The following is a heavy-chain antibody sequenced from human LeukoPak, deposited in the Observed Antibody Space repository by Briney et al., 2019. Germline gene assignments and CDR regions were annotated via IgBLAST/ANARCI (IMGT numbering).Heavy chain of an antibody. CDR1: GYTFTGYY. V-gene: IGHV1-2*02. Sequence: ASVKVSCKASGYTFTGYYMHWVRQAPGQGLEWMGWINPNSGGTNYAQKFQGRVTMTRDTSTSTVYMELSSLRSEDTAVYYCATMGVYYGSGSYQAQDDYWGQGTLVTVSS. J-gene: IGHJ4*02. CDR3: ATMGVYYGSGSYQAQDDY. D-gene: IGHD3-10*01. CDR2: INPNSGGT.